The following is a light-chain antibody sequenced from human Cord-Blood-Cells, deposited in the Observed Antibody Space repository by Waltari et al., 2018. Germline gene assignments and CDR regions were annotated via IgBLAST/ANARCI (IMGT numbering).Light chain of an antibody. J-gene: IGLJ1*01. CDR3: SSYAGSSTFV. CDR1: SRDVGVYKL. V-gene: IGLV2-23*02. Sequence: QSALTQPAPQSGSPRQSITISRTGTSRDVGVYKLVSWYQQHSVKAPKLMIYESSKRPSGVPNRFCGYKSVNTAFLTISVLQDEDEADDYCSSYAGSSTFVCGSGTKVTVL. CDR2: ESS.